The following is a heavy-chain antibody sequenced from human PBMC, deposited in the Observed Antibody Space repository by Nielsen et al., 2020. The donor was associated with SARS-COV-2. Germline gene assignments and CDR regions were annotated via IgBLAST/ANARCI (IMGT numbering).Heavy chain of an antibody. J-gene: IGHJ4*02. D-gene: IGHD1-26*01. CDR1: GFTFSDYY. Sequence: GGSLRLSCAASGFTFSDYYMSWIRQAPGKGLEWVGRIKSKTDGGTTDYAAPAKGRFTISRDDSKNTLYLQMNSLNTEDTAVYYCVTDRRVVGADTDCWGQGTLVTVSS. CDR3: VTDRRVVGADTDC. CDR2: IKSKTDGGTT. V-gene: IGHV3-15*01.